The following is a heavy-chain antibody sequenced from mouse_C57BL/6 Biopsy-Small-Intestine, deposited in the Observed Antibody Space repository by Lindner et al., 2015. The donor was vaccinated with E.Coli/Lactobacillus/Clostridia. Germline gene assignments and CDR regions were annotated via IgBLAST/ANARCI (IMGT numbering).Heavy chain of an antibody. D-gene: IGHD4-1*01. CDR1: GFSFNTYA. V-gene: IGHV10-1*01. CDR2: IRSKSNNYAT. Sequence: VQLQESGGGLVQPKGSLKLSCAASGFSFNTYAMNWVRQAPGKGLEWVARIRSKSNNYATYYADSVKDRFTISRDDPESMLYLQMNNLKTEDTAMYYCVREGGTFDYWGQGTTLTVSS. CDR3: VREGGTFDY. J-gene: IGHJ2*01.